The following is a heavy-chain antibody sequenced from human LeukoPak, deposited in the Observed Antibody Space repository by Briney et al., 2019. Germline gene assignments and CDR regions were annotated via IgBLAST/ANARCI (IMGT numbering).Heavy chain of an antibody. V-gene: IGHV3-21*04. CDR2: ISSRSSYI. CDR1: GFTFSTYS. Sequence: GGSLRLSCVASGFTFSTYSMNWVRQAPGKGLEWVSTISSRSSYIYHSDSVKGRFTISRDNAKNTLYLQMNSLRAEDTAVYYCAKAILGAAAAPPHFDYWGQGTLVTVSS. D-gene: IGHD6-13*01. CDR3: AKAILGAAAAPPHFDY. J-gene: IGHJ4*02.